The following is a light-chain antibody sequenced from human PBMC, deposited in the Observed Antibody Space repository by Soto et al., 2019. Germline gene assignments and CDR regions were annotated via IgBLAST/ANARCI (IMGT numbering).Light chain of an antibody. CDR2: DAS. CDR3: QQRNDWRRGT. J-gene: IGKJ5*01. CDR1: QSVGRY. V-gene: IGKV3-11*01. Sequence: DIVLTQSPATLSLSPGERATLSGRASQSVGRYLAWYQQRPGQAPSLLIYDASNRATGVPARFSGGGSGTDFTLTISSLEPEDFAVYYCQQRNDWRRGTFGQGTRLEIK.